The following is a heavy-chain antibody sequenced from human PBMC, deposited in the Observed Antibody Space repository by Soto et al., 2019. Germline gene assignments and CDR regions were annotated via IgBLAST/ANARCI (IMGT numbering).Heavy chain of an antibody. CDR1: GFTFSSYS. D-gene: IGHD1-26*01. J-gene: IGHJ3*02. V-gene: IGHV3-48*02. CDR3: ARAHSGSPGTDAFDI. CDR2: ISSSSSTI. Sequence: EVQLVESGGGLVQPGGSLRLSCAASGFTFSSYSMNWVRQAPGKGLEWVSYISSSSSTIYYADSVKGRFTISRDNAKNSLYLQMNSLRDEDTAVYYCARAHSGSPGTDAFDIWGRGTMVTVSS.